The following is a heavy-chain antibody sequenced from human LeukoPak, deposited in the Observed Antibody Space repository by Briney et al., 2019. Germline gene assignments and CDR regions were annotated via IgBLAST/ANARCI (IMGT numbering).Heavy chain of an antibody. J-gene: IGHJ4*02. CDR2: ITSSSNYI. V-gene: IGHV3-21*01. CDR3: ARDRGYFDN. Sequence: GGSLRLSCAASGFTFSIYSMNWVRQAPGKGLEWLSSITSSSNYIYYADSVKGLFTISRDNVQNSLYLQMNSLRAEDTAMYYCARDRGYFDNWGQGTLVTVSS. CDR1: GFTFSIYS.